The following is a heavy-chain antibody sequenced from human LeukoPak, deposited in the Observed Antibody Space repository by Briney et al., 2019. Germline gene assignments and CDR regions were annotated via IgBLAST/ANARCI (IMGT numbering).Heavy chain of an antibody. CDR1: GGSISSSSYY. Sequence: SETLSLTCTVSGGSISSSSYYWGWIRQPPGKGLEWIGSIYYSGSTYYNPSLKSRVTISVDTSKNQFSLKLSSVTAADTAVYYCARHPRSSSWYGGRNNWFDPWGQGTLVTVSS. D-gene: IGHD6-13*01. V-gene: IGHV4-39*01. CDR3: ARHPRSSSWYGGRNNWFDP. CDR2: IYYSGST. J-gene: IGHJ5*02.